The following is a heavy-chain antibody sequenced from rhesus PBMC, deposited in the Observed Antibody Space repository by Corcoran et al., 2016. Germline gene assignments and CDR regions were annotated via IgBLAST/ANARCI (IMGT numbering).Heavy chain of an antibody. Sequence: QEQLVQSGAEVKKPGASVKVSCKASGYIFTSYVISWLRQAPEQGFEWMGGIHPGYGSTSYAQKFQGIVTITADRSTSTVYMELSSLRAEDMAVYYCAADRNTYIDYWGQGVLVTVSS. CDR1: GYIFTSYV. D-gene: IGHD4-23*01. CDR2: IHPGYGST. V-gene: IGHV1-70*01. CDR3: AADRNTYIDY. J-gene: IGHJ4*01.